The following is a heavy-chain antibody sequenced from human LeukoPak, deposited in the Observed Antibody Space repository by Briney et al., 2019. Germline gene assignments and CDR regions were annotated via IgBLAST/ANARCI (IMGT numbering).Heavy chain of an antibody. CDR2: INSDGSST. J-gene: IGHJ5*02. Sequence: PGGSLRLSCAASGFTFSSYWMHWVRRAPGKGLVWVSRINSDGSSTSYANSVKGRFTISRDNAKNTLYLQMNSLRAEDTAVYYCARAGVVPVAPLFDPWGQGTLVTVYS. CDR3: ARAGVVPVAPLFDP. CDR1: GFTFSSYW. V-gene: IGHV3-74*01. D-gene: IGHD2-2*01.